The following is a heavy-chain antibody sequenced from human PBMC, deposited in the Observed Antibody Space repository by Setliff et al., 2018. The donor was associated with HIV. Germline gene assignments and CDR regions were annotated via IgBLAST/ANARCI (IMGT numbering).Heavy chain of an antibody. CDR3: ARAPDWVAFDV. Sequence: PSETLSLTCAVSGGSIRSSDWWSWVRQPSGKGLEWIGEISHGGTTNYSPSLKSRVTISIDKSRNQFSLKLTSVTAADTAVYYCARAPDWVAFDVWGQGTMVTVSS. CDR1: GGSIRSSDW. J-gene: IGHJ3*01. D-gene: IGHD3-9*01. CDR2: ISHGGTT. V-gene: IGHV4-4*02.